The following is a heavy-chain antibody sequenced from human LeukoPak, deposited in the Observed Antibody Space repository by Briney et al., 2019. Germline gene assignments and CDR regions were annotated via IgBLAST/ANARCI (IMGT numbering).Heavy chain of an antibody. D-gene: IGHD3-22*01. CDR2: IKRETDGGTI. J-gene: IGHJ1*01. V-gene: IGHV3-15*01. CDR3: TTDRYYDNSELQFQH. Sequence: GGSLRLSCAASGFTLNNAWMSWVRQAPGKGLEWLGRIKRETDGGTIDYAAPVKGRFTISRDDSRNTLYLQMDSLKIEHTAVYYCTTDRYYDNSELQFQHWGQGTLVTVSS. CDR1: GFTLNNAW.